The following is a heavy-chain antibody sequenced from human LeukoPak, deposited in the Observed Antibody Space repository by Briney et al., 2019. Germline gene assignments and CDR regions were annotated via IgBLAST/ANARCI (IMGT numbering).Heavy chain of an antibody. CDR2: INPNSGGT. CDR3: ARHLFRGMVVTFGY. CDR1: GYTFTGYY. D-gene: IGHD2-15*01. J-gene: IGHJ4*02. V-gene: IGHV1-2*02. Sequence: GASVTVSCKASGYTFTGYYMHWVRQAPGQGLAWMGWINPNSGGTNYAQKFQGRVTMTRDTSISTAYMELSRLRSDDTAVYYCARHLFRGMVVTFGYWGQGTLVTVSS.